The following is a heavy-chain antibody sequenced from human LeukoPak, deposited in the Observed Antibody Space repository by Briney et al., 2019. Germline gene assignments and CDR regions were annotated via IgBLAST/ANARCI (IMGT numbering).Heavy chain of an antibody. Sequence: GGSLRLSCAVSGFTVSSNYMSWVRQAPGKGLEWVSVIFSGGSTYYADSVKGRFTISRDDSKNTVYLQMNSLRAEDTSVYFCARGGESSGCYYADYWGQGTLVTVSS. J-gene: IGHJ4*02. CDR1: GFTVSSNY. V-gene: IGHV3-66*01. CDR2: IFSGGST. CDR3: ARGGESSGCYYADY. D-gene: IGHD3-22*01.